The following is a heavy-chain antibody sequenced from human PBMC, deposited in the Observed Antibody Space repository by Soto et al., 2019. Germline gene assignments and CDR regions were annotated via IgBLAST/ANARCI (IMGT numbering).Heavy chain of an antibody. CDR1: GFTFSNAW. V-gene: IGHV3-15*01. D-gene: IGHD3-22*01. CDR3: TTDSVRHYYDSSGGYYYYGMDV. CDR2: IKSKTDGGTT. J-gene: IGHJ6*02. Sequence: LRLSCAASGFTFSNAWMSWVRQAPGKGLEWVGRIKSKTDGGTTDYAAPVKGRFTISRDDSKNTLYLQMNSLKTEDTAVYYCTTDSVRHYYDSSGGYYYYGMDVWGQGTTVTVSS.